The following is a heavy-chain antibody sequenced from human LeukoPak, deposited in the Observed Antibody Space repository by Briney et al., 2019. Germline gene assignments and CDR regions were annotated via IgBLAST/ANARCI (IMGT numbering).Heavy chain of an antibody. J-gene: IGHJ4*02. CDR1: GGSISSGRYY. V-gene: IGHV4-61*02. Sequence: SETLSLTCTVSGGSISSGRYYWSWIRQPAGKGLEWIGRIYTSGSTNYNPSLKSRVTISVDTSKNQFSLKLSSVTAADTAVYYCARVPDGDWFDYWGQGTLVTVSS. CDR2: IYTSGST. D-gene: IGHD4-17*01. CDR3: ARVPDGDWFDY.